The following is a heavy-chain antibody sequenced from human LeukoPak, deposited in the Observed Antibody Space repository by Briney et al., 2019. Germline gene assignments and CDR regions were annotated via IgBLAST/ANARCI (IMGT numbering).Heavy chain of an antibody. V-gene: IGHV1-8*01. Sequence: ASVKVSCKASGYTFTSYDINWVRQATGRGLEWMGWMNPNSGNTGYAQKFQGRVTMTRNTSISTAYMELSSLRSEDTAVYYCARVYRGYCSGGSCATALGYWGQGTLVTVSS. D-gene: IGHD2-15*01. CDR3: ARVYRGYCSGGSCATALGY. CDR1: GYTFTSYD. J-gene: IGHJ4*02. CDR2: MNPNSGNT.